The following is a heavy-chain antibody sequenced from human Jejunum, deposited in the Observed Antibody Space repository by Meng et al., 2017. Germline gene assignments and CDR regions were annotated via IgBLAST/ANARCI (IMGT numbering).Heavy chain of an antibody. Sequence: GGSLRLSCAASGFTVSNNYMSWVRQAPGKGLEWVSVIYSGAVTYYADSVKGRFTTSRDDSKNTLFLQMNSLTAEDTAVYYCARAPPYSGTYSYYFDSWGQETLVTVSS. CDR2: IYSGAVT. CDR1: GFTVSNNY. CDR3: ARAPPYSGTYSYYFDS. V-gene: IGHV3-53*01. J-gene: IGHJ4*02. D-gene: IGHD1-26*01.